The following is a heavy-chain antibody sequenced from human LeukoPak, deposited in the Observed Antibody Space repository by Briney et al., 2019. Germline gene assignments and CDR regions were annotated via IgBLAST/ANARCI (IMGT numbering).Heavy chain of an antibody. CDR1: GFTFSSYA. CDR2: MSYDGSNK. Sequence: GGSLRLSCAASGFTFSSYAMHWVRQAPGKGLEWVAGMSYDGSNKYYADSVKGRFTISRDTSKNTMYLQMNSLRNEDTALYYCAKDPYHDYWGQGTLVTISS. CDR3: AKDPYHDY. V-gene: IGHV3-30*18. J-gene: IGHJ4*02.